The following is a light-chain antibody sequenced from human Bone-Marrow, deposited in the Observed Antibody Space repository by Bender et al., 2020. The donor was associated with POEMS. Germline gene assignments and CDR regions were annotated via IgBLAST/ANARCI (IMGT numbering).Light chain of an antibody. J-gene: IGLJ3*02. CDR3: QAWDSSAVV. V-gene: IGLV3-1*01. CDR2: QDN. Sequence: SYELTQPPSVSVSPGQTASITCSGDKLGEKYASWYQQRPGQSPMMIIYQDNKRPSGIPERFSGSNSGNTATLTISGTQAVDVADYYCQAWDSSAVVFGGGTKLTVL. CDR1: KLGEKY.